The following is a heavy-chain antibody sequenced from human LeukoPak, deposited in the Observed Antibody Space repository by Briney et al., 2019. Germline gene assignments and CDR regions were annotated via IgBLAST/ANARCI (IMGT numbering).Heavy chain of an antibody. CDR1: GYTFTSYG. V-gene: IGHV1-18*01. D-gene: IGHD6-25*01. CDR2: ISAYNGNT. J-gene: IGHJ4*01. Sequence: ASVKVSCKASGYTFTSYGISWVRQAPGQGLEWMGWISAYNGNTNYAQKLQGRVTMTTDTSTSTAYMELRGLRSDDTAVYYCARRRSSGPTFAYWGQEPWSPSPQ. CDR3: ARRRSSGPTFAY.